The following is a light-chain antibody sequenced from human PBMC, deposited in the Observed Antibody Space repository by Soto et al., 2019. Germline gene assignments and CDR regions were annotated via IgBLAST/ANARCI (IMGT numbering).Light chain of an antibody. Sequence: DVVMTQSPLSLSVTLGQPASISCWSTQGLLYSDGNTYLNWFQQRPGQSPRRLIYKVSDRDSGVPDRFSGSGSGTDFTLKISRVEAEYVGVYYCMQGTHRSITCGQGTRLEIK. CDR2: KVS. J-gene: IGKJ5*01. V-gene: IGKV2-30*01. CDR3: MQGTHRSIT. CDR1: QGLLYSDGNTY.